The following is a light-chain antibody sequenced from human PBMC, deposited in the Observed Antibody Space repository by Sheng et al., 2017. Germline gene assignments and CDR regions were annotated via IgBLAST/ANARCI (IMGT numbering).Light chain of an antibody. J-gene: IGLJ1*01. Sequence: QSALTQPRSVSGSPGQSVTISCTGTSSDVSGYNYVSWYQQHPGKAPKLIIYDVSKRPSGVPDRLSGSKSGNTASLTISGLHAEDEADYYCCSYAGSFTFVFGPGTKVTVL. CDR2: DVS. V-gene: IGLV2-11*01. CDR1: SSDVSGYNY. CDR3: CSYAGSFTFV.